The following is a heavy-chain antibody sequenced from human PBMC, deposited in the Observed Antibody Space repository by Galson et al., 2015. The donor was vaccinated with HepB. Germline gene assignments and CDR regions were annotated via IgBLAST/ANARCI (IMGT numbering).Heavy chain of an antibody. CDR1: GFTAGTNY. CDR2: IYSGGSP. D-gene: IGHD2-15*01. Sequence: SLRLSCAASGFTAGTNYMSWVRQAPGKGLEWVSVIYSGGSPYYADSVKGRFTISRDKSKNTLNLQMYSLRAEDTAVYFCARVAERCSGGSCYLPYWGQGILVTVSS. J-gene: IGHJ4*02. V-gene: IGHV3-66*01. CDR3: ARVAERCSGGSCYLPY.